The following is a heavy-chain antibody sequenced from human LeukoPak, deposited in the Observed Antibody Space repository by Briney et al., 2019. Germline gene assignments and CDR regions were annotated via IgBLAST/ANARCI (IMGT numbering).Heavy chain of an antibody. CDR3: ARDKSPTYYYATFDY. V-gene: IGHV3-30-3*01. CDR2: ISYDGSNK. J-gene: IGHJ4*02. CDR1: GFTFSNYA. D-gene: IGHD3-10*01. Sequence: PGGSLRLSCAASGFTFSNYAMHWVRQAPGKGLEWVAVISYDGSNKYYADSVKGRFTISRDNSKNTLYLQMNSLRAEDTAVYYCARDKSPTYYYATFDYWGQGTLVTVSS.